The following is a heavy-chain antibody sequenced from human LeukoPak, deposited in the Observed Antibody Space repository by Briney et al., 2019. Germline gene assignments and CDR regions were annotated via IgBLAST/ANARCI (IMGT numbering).Heavy chain of an antibody. J-gene: IGHJ6*02. CDR2: IWYDGSNK. V-gene: IGHV3-33*01. CDR3: ARDRSGGSGMDV. Sequence: PGRSLRLSCAASGFTFSSYGMHWVRQAPGKGLEWVAVIWYDGSNKYYADSVKGRLTISRDNSKNTLYLQMNSLRAEDTAVYYCARDRSGGSGMDVWGQGTTVTVSS. D-gene: IGHD3-10*01. CDR1: GFTFSSYG.